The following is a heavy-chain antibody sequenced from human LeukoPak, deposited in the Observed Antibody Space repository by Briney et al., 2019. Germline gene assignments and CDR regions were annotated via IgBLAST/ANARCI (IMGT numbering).Heavy chain of an antibody. D-gene: IGHD3-22*01. CDR3: ASSYYYDSSGFYYYYGMDV. V-gene: IGHV1-69*04. CDR2: IIPILGIA. CDR1: GGTFSSYA. Sequence: ASVKVSCKASGGTFSSYAISWVRQAPGQGLEWMGRIIPILGIANYAQKFQGRVTITADKSTSTAYMELSSLRSEDTAVYYCASSYYYDSSGFYYYYGMDVWGQGTTVTVSS. J-gene: IGHJ6*02.